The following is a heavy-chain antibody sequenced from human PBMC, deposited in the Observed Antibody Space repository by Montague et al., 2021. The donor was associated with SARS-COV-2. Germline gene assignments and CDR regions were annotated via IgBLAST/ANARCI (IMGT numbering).Heavy chain of an antibody. CDR2: IYSSGGT. V-gene: IGHV4-4*07. J-gene: IGHJ4*02. D-gene: IGHD2-15*01. Sequence: SETLSLTCSVSGEHISGYFWNWIRQPAGKGLEWIGCIYSSGGTDYNPSLEGRVTMSVDTSKNQFSLKVNSVTAADTAMYYCARGVVAAASVVDYWGRGTLVTVSS. CDR1: GEHISGYF. CDR3: ARGVVAAASVVDY.